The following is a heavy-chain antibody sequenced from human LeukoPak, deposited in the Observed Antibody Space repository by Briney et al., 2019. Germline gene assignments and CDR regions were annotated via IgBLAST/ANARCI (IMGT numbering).Heavy chain of an antibody. CDR3: ARDEGQIGRIGRFDY. CDR1: GFTFSNYA. CDR2: ISGSGRAT. V-gene: IGHV3-23*01. Sequence: PGGSLRLSCAASGFTFSNYAMSWVRLAPGKGLEWVSAISGSGRATYYTDSVKGRFAISRDNYKNTLYLQMNSLRDEDTAVYYCARDEGQIGRIGRFDYWGQGALVTVSS. D-gene: IGHD1-26*01. J-gene: IGHJ4*02.